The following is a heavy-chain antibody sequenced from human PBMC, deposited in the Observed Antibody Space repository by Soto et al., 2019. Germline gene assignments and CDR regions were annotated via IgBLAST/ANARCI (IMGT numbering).Heavy chain of an antibody. J-gene: IGHJ4*02. CDR2: IIPILGIA. CDR3: ARDPSTIFGTTYLTDY. Sequence: SVKVSCKASGGTFSSYTISWVRQAPGQGLEWMGRIIPILGIANYAQKFQGRVTITADKSTSTAYMELSSLRSEDTAVYYCARDPSTIFGTTYLTDYWGQGTLVTVSS. CDR1: GGTFSSYT. D-gene: IGHD3-3*01. V-gene: IGHV1-69*04.